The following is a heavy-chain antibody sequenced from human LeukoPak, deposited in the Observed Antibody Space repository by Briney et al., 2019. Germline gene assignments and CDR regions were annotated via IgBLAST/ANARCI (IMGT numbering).Heavy chain of an antibody. CDR3: ARESESYDSTGSTFKY. D-gene: IGHD3-22*01. J-gene: IGHJ4*02. CDR2: ISNDGSST. Sequence: GGSLRLSCATSGFTFTTFWMHWVRQAPGKGLVWVSRISNDGSSTNYADSVKGRFTISRDNYKNTLYLQMNSLRAEDTAVYYSARESESYDSTGSTFKYWGQGTLVTVSS. CDR1: GFTFTTFW. V-gene: IGHV3-74*01.